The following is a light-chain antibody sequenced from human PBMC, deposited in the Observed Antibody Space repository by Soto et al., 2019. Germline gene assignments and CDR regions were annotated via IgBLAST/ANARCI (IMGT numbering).Light chain of an antibody. V-gene: IGLV4-69*01. J-gene: IGLJ2*01. CDR3: QTWGTGIVV. CDR1: SGHSSYA. Sequence: QLVLTQSPSASASLGASVKLTCTLSSGHSSYAIAWHQQQPEKGPRYLMKLNSDGSHSKGDGIPDRFSGFSSGAERYLTXXXXXXXXXXXYYCQTWGTGIVVFGGGTKVTV. CDR2: LNSDGSH.